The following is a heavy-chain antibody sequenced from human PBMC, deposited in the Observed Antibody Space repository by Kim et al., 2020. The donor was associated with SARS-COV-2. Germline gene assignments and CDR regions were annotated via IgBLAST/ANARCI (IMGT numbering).Heavy chain of an antibody. CDR1: GGSISSSSYY. D-gene: IGHD2-21*02. V-gene: IGHV4-39*01. J-gene: IGHJ5*02. Sequence: SETLSLTCTVSGGSISSSSYYWGWIRQPPGKGLEWIGSIYYSGSTYYNPSLKSRVTISVDTSKNQFSLKLSSVTAADTAVYYCARHRNSWCGGDCHHDWFDPWGQGTLVTVSS. CDR2: IYYSGST. CDR3: ARHRNSWCGGDCHHDWFDP.